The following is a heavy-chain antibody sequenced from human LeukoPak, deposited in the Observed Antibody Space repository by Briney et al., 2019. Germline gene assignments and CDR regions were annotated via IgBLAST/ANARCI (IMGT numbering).Heavy chain of an antibody. D-gene: IGHD1-26*01. V-gene: IGHV3-23*01. Sequence: GGSLRLSCAASGFTFSSYAMSWVRQAPGKGPEWVSAISGSGGSTYYADSVKGRFTISRDNSKNTLYLQMNSLRAEDTAVYYCAKVRGIYYYFDYWGQGTLVTVSS. CDR3: AKVRGIYYYFDY. CDR2: ISGSGGST. CDR1: GFTFSSYA. J-gene: IGHJ4*02.